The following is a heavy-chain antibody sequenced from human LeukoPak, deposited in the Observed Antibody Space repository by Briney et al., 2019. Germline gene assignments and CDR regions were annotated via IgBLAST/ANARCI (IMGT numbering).Heavy chain of an antibody. CDR1: GFTFSRYS. J-gene: IGHJ5*02. CDR3: ARVRSGSSWYGWFDP. V-gene: IGHV3-48*04. CDR2: ISSSGSTI. Sequence: GGSLRLSCVVSGFTFSRYSMNWVRQAPGKGLEWVSYISSSGSTIYYADSVKGRFTISRDNAKNSLYLQMNSLRAEDTAVYYCARVRSGSSWYGWFDPWGQGTLVTVSS. D-gene: IGHD6-13*01.